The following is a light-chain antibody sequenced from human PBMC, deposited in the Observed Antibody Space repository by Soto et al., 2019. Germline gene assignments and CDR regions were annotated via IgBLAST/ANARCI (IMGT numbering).Light chain of an antibody. J-gene: IGKJ1*01. Sequence: EIVLTQSPATLSLSPGERATLSCRASQSVSSYLAWYQQKPGQAPRLLIYDASNRATGIPARFSGSGSWTDFTLTISSLEPEDFAVYYCQQRSNWHQTFGQGTKV. V-gene: IGKV3-11*01. CDR2: DAS. CDR1: QSVSSY. CDR3: QQRSNWHQT.